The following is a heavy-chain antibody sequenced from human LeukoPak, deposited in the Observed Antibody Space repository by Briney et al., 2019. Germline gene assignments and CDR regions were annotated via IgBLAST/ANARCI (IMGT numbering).Heavy chain of an antibody. Sequence: GASVKVSCKASGYTFTHYTMHWVRPAPGHRLEWMGWINGGNGNTKYSQNFQGRVTITMDTSANTAYMDLSSLSSEDTAVYYCARSGYSSGYVAYFDYWGQGTLVTVSS. V-gene: IGHV1-3*01. CDR2: INGGNGNT. J-gene: IGHJ4*02. CDR3: ARSGYSSGYVAYFDY. D-gene: IGHD5-18*01. CDR1: GYTFTHYT.